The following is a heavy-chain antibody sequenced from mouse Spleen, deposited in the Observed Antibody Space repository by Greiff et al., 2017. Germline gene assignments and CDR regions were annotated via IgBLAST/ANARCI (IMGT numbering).Heavy chain of an antibody. Sequence: EVKLVESGGGLVKPGGSLKLSCAASGFTFSSYAMSWVRQTPEKRLEWVATISSGGSYTYYPDSVKGRFTISRDNAKNTLYLQMSSLRSEDTAMYYCARRRNYYFDYWGQGTTLTVSS. CDR1: GFTFSSYA. CDR2: ISSGGSYT. D-gene: IGHD2-1*01. CDR3: ARRRNYYFDY. J-gene: IGHJ2*01. V-gene: IGHV5-9-1*01.